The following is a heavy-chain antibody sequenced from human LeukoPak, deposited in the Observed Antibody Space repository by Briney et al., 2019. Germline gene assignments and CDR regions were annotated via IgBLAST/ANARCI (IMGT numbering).Heavy chain of an antibody. D-gene: IGHD3-9*01. CDR1: GFTFNNYW. CDR2: IKTDGSET. J-gene: IGHJ4*02. Sequence: GGSLRLSCAASGFTFNNYWRSWVRQAPGKGLEWVANIKTDGSETYYVDAVKGRFTISRDNAKNSLYLQMNNLRVEDTAVYYCVRNLPGAGYWGQGTMVIVSS. V-gene: IGHV3-7*01. CDR3: VRNLPGAGY.